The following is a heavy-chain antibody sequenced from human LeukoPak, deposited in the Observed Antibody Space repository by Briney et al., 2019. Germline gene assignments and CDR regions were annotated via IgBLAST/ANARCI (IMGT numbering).Heavy chain of an antibody. CDR2: IYYSGST. CDR1: GGSISSSSYY. CDR3: ASPGTYYYDRAFDGFDI. V-gene: IGHV4-39*01. D-gene: IGHD3-22*01. Sequence: SETLSLTCTVSGGSISSSSYYWGWIRQPPGKGLEWIGSIYYSGSTYYNPSLKSRVTISVDTSKNQFSLKLSSVTAADTAVYYCASPGTYYYDRAFDGFDIWGQGTMVTVSS. J-gene: IGHJ3*02.